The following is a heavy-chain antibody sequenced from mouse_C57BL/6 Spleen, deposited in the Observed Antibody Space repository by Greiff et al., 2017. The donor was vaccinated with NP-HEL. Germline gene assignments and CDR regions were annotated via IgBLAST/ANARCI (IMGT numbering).Heavy chain of an antibody. CDR1: GYTFTSYW. CDR3: ARGGGSSPFDY. D-gene: IGHD1-1*01. CDR2: IDPSDSYP. Sequence: VQLQQPGAELVMPGASVKLSCKASGYTFTSYWLHWVKQRPGPGLEWIGEIDPSDSYPNYNQKFKGQSTLTLDKSSSTAYMELSSLTSEDSAVYYCARGGGSSPFDYWGQGTTLTVSS. J-gene: IGHJ2*01. V-gene: IGHV1-69*01.